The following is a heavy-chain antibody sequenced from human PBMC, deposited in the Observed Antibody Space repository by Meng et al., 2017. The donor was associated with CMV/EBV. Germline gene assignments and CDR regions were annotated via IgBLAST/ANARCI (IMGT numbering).Heavy chain of an antibody. D-gene: IGHD3-22*01. J-gene: IGHJ4*02. Sequence: FTDGWMTWVRQAPGKGLEWVGRIKRKSEHEATDYAAPVKGRFTVSRDDSKNMVYLHMSSLRVEDTAVYYCAKDGFDRSASYTYYFDSWGQGTLVTVSS. CDR1: FTDGW. V-gene: IGHV3-15*01. CDR3: AKDGFDRSASYTYYFDS. CDR2: IKRKSEHEAT.